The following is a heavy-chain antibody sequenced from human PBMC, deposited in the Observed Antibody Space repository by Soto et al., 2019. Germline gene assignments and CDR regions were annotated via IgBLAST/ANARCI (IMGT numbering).Heavy chain of an antibody. V-gene: IGHV1-58*01. J-gene: IGHJ6*02. CDR3: AADLPAFSSSSSGMDV. D-gene: IGHD6-6*01. CDR1: GFTFTSSA. CDR2: IVVGSGNT. Sequence: SVKVSCKASGFTFTSSAVQWVRKARGQRLEWIGWIVVGSGNTNYAQKFQERVTITRDMSTSTAYMELSSLRSEDTAVYYCAADLPAFSSSSSGMDVWGQGTTVTVSS.